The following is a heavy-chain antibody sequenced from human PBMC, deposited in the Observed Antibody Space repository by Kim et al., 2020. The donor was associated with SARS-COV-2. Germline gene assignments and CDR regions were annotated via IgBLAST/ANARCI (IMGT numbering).Heavy chain of an antibody. D-gene: IGHD3-16*01. CDR2: ISDNSYVI. V-gene: IGHV3-23*01. CDR1: GFTFSSYA. J-gene: IGHJ3*02. CDR3: AKWGIRGAFDI. Sequence: GGSLRLSCAASGFTFSSYAMNWVRQAPGKGLEWVSAISDNSYVIKYADSVTGRFTISRDNSRSTLYLQMNSLRAEDTALYYCAKWGIRGAFDIWGQGTMVTVSS.